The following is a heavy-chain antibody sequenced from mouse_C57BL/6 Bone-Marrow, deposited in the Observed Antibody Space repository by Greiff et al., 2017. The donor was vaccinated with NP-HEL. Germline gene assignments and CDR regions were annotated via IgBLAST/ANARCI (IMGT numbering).Heavy chain of an antibody. V-gene: IGHV1-59*01. CDR1: GYTFTSYW. CDR2: IDPSDSYT. D-gene: IGHD1-1*01. Sequence: VQLQQPGAELVRPGTSVKLSCKASGYTFTSYWMHWVKQRPGQGLEWIGVIDPSDSYTNYNQKFKGKATLTVDTSSSTAYMQLSSLTSEDSAVYYCAREDTTVVASYYFDYWGQGTTLTVSS. CDR3: AREDTTVVASYYFDY. J-gene: IGHJ2*01.